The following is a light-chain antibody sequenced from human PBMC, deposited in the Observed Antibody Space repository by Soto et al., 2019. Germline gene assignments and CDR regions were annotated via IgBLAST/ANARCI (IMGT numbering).Light chain of an antibody. Sequence: EIVMTQSPATLSVSPGERVTLSCRASQSVYSNLAWYQQKPGQAPRLLIHGASTRATGIPDRFSGSGSAADFTLTTSSLHSEDFAVYSCQQYSEWPPTFGQGTKVEIK. J-gene: IGKJ1*01. CDR1: QSVYSN. CDR3: QQYSEWPPT. V-gene: IGKV3D-15*01. CDR2: GAS.